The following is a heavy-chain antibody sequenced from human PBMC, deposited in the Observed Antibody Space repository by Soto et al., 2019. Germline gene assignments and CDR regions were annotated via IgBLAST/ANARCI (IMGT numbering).Heavy chain of an antibody. J-gene: IGHJ5*01. Sequence: SQALSLTCAISGDSVSSSSVTWNWIRQSPSRGLEWLGRTYYRSKWYNDYAESVKSRITINPDTSKNQFSLHLNSVTPEDTAVYYCVRLIGNSWLDFWGQGTLVTVSS. CDR3: VRLIGNSWLDF. CDR1: GDSVSSSSVT. D-gene: IGHD1-26*01. CDR2: TYYRSKWYN. V-gene: IGHV6-1*01.